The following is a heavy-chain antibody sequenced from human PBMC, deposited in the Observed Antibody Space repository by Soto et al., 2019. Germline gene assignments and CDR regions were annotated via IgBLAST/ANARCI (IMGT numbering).Heavy chain of an antibody. CDR1: GFTFSSYW. CDR3: ARVSQLIAVADLDY. Sequence: EVQLVESGGGLVQPGGSLRLSCAATGFTFSSYWIHWVRQAPGKGLVWVSRINSDGSSTSYADSVKGRFTISRDNAKNTLYLQMNSLRAEDTAVYYCARVSQLIAVADLDYWGQGTLVTVSS. V-gene: IGHV3-74*01. J-gene: IGHJ4*02. D-gene: IGHD6-19*01. CDR2: INSDGSST.